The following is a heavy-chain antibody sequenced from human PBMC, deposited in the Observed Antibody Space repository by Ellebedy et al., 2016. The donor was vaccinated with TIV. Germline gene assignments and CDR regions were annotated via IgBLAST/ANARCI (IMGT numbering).Heavy chain of an antibody. CDR2: IIPIFGTA. CDR3: ARGQGYDILTGYRNWLNP. CDR1: GGTFSSYA. V-gene: IGHV1-69*13. J-gene: IGHJ5*02. D-gene: IGHD3-9*01. Sequence: SVKVSXKASGGTFSSYAISWVRQAPGQGLEWMGGIIPIFGTANYAQKFQGRVTITADESTSTAYMELSSLRSEDTAVYYCARGQGYDILTGYRNWLNPWGQGTLVTVSS.